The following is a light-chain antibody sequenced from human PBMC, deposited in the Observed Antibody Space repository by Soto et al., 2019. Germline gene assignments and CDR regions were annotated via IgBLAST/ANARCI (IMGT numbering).Light chain of an antibody. J-gene: IGKJ1*01. CDR3: QQYNSYSRT. CDR1: QSISSW. CDR2: KAS. Sequence: DIQMTQSPSTLSASVGDRVTITCWASQSISSWLAWYQQKPGKAPKLLIYKASSLESGVPSRFSGSGSGTEFTLTISSLQPDDFATYYCQQYNSYSRTFGQGTMVDIK. V-gene: IGKV1-5*03.